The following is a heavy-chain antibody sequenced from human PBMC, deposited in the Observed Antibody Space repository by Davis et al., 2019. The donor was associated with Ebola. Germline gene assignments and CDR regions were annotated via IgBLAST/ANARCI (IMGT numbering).Heavy chain of an antibody. Sequence: ASVKVSCKASGGTFSSYAISWVRQAPGQGLEWMGWISAYNGNTNYAQKFQGRVTMTRNTSISTAYMELSSLRSEDTAVYYCARGYAGFYYYGMDVWGQGTTVTVSS. J-gene: IGHJ6*02. V-gene: IGHV1-8*02. D-gene: IGHD4-17*01. CDR1: GGTFSSYA. CDR2: ISAYNGNT. CDR3: ARGYAGFYYYGMDV.